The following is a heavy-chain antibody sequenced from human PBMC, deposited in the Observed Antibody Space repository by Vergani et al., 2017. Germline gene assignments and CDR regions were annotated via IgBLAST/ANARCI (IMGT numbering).Heavy chain of an antibody. Sequence: QVQLQQWGAGLVKPSQTLSLTCTVSGGSISSGGYYWSWIRQHPGKGLEWIGYLYYSGSTYYNPSLKSRVTISVDTSKNQFSLKLSSVTAADTAVYYCARGQDYGDYGFDYWGQGTLVTVSS. J-gene: IGHJ4*02. CDR3: ARGQDYGDYGFDY. CDR2: LYYSGST. D-gene: IGHD4-17*01. CDR1: GGSISSGGYY. V-gene: IGHV4-31*03.